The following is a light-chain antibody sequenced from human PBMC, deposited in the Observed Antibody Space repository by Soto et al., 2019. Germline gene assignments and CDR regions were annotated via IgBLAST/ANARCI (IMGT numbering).Light chain of an antibody. CDR1: QSIASY. V-gene: IGKV3-11*01. CDR2: DAS. J-gene: IGKJ4*01. Sequence: EIVLTQSPATLSLSPGERATLSCRASQSIASYLAWYQQKPGQAPRLLIYDASNRATGIPARFSGSGSGTAFTLTISSLEPEDFAVYYCQQRSKWLTFGGGTKVEIK. CDR3: QQRSKWLT.